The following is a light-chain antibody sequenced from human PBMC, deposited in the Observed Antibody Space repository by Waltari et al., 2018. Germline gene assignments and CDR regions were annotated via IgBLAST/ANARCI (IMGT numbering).Light chain of an antibody. J-gene: IGLJ3*02. CDR2: DVS. CDR1: SSDIGGYDY. V-gene: IGLV2-14*03. CDR3: SSFTSSSTLDVV. Sequence: QSALTQPASVSGSRGQSITISCPGTSSDIGGYDYVSWYQHQPGKGPKLIIYDVSNRPSGVSDRFSGSKSGNTASLTISGLQADDEAYYYCSSFTSSSTLDVVFGGGTKLTVL.